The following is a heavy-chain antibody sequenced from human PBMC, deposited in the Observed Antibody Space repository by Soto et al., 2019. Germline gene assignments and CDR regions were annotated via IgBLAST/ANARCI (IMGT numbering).Heavy chain of an antibody. CDR3: ARVKPAAGTTHFDY. V-gene: IGHV1-69*02. CDR2: IIPILGIA. J-gene: IGHJ4*02. Sequence: ASVKVSCKASGGTFGSYTISWVRQAPGQGLEWMGRIIPILGIANYAQKFQGRVTITADKSTSTAYMELSSLRSEDTAVYYCARVKPAAGTTHFDYWGQGTLVTVSS. D-gene: IGHD6-13*01. CDR1: GGTFGSYT.